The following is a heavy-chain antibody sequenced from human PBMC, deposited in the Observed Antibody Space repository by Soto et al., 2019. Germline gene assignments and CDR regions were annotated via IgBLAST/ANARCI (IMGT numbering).Heavy chain of an antibody. CDR2: IYSGGST. J-gene: IGHJ5*02. CDR3: ARVGAYCGGDCKNWFDP. CDR1: GFTVSSNY. D-gene: IGHD2-21*02. V-gene: IGHV3-53*01. Sequence: VGSLRLSCAASGFTVSSNYMSWVRQAPGKGLEWVSVIYSGGSTYYADSVKGRFTISRDNSKNTLYLQMNSLGAEDTAVYYCARVGAYCGGDCKNWFDPWGQGTLVTVSS.